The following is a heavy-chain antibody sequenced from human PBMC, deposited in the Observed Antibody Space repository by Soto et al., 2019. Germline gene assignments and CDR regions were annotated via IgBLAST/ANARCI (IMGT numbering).Heavy chain of an antibody. J-gene: IGHJ3*02. Sequence: SQTLSLTCAISGDSVSSNSAAWNWIRQSPSRGLEWLGRTYYRSKWYNDYAVSVKSRITINPDTSKNQFSLQLNSVTPEDTAVYYFEIDYYDSSDYYYGSAFDIWGQGTMVTVSS. CDR2: TYYRSKWYN. V-gene: IGHV6-1*01. CDR3: EIDYYDSSDYYYGSAFDI. D-gene: IGHD3-22*01. CDR1: GDSVSSNSAA.